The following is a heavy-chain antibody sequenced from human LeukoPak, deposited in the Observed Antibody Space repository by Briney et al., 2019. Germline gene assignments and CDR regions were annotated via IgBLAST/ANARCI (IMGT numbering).Heavy chain of an antibody. V-gene: IGHV3-72*01. CDR3: VRVRHSDYFDP. CDR2: IRNKPHSYTT. Sequence: SGGSLRLSCAASGFTFSDSYMDWVRQAPGKGLQWVGRIRNKPHSYTTDYAASVKGRFTISRDDSKNSLFLQMNTLKTEDTAVYYCVRVRHSDYFDPWGLGTLVTVSS. CDR1: GFTFSDSY. D-gene: IGHD4-11*01. J-gene: IGHJ4*02.